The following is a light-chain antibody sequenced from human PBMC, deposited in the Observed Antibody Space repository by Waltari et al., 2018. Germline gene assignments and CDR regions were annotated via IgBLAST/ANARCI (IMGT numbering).Light chain of an antibody. CDR1: SSNSASKR. Sequence: QSVLTQPPSASGTPGQRVTISCSGSSSNSASKRRTRYQQLPGTAPKLLIYSNNQRPSGVPDRFSGSKSGTSASLAISGLQSEDEADYYCAAWDDSLNGWVFGGGTKLTVL. J-gene: IGLJ3*02. V-gene: IGLV1-44*01. CDR3: AAWDDSLNGWV. CDR2: SNN.